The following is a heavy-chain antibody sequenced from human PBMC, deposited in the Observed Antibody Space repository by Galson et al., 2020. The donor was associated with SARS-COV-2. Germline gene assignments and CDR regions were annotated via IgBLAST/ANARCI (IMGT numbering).Heavy chain of an antibody. CDR1: GFPFSIYT. V-gene: IGHV3-21*01. CDR3: GRSTSSGWGFSSS. Sequence: TGGSLRLSCAASGFPFSIYTMNWVRQAPGKGLEWVSSISVSSSYIFYADSVKGRFTISRDNAKNSLYLQMNSLRVEDTAVYYCGRSTSSGWGFSSSWGQGTLVTFSS. CDR2: ISVSSSYI. D-gene: IGHD6-19*01. J-gene: IGHJ5*02.